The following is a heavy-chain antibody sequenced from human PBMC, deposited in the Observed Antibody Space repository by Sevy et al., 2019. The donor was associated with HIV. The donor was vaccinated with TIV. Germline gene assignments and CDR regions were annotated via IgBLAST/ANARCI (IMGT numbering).Heavy chain of an antibody. D-gene: IGHD5-12*01. V-gene: IGHV3-7*01. CDR1: GFTFSSYW. J-gene: IGHJ6*02. CDR3: ARDLGGDIVATIWHYYYGMDV. Sequence: GGSLRLSCAASGFTFSSYWMSWVRQAPGKGLEWVANIKQDGSEKYYVDSVKGRFNISRNNAKNSLYLQMNSLRAEDTAVYYCARDLGGDIVATIWHYYYGMDVWGQGTTVTVSS. CDR2: IKQDGSEK.